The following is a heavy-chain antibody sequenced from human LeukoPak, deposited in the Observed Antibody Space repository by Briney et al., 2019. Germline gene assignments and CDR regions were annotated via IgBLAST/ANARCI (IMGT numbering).Heavy chain of an antibody. V-gene: IGHV3-7*03. D-gene: IGHD3-22*01. Sequence: GGSLRLSCVASGFTFGSHWMAWVRQAPGKGLEWVANIKQDGSEKYYVDSVKGRFTISRDNAKNSLYLQMNRLRPEDMALYYCATGRYSSGFNSFVNWGQGTRVTVSS. CDR1: GFTFGSHW. J-gene: IGHJ4*02. CDR3: ATGRYSSGFNSFVN. CDR2: IKQDGSEK.